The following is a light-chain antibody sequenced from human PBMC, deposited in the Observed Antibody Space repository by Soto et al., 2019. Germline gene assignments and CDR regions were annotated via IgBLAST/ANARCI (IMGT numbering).Light chain of an antibody. J-gene: IGLJ3*02. CDR2: EVS. CDR1: RSDVGSYNL. V-gene: IGLV2-23*02. CDR3: CSYAGSEV. Sequence: QSALTQPASVSGSPGQWITISCTGTRSDVGSYNLVSWYQQHPGKAPKLMIYEVSKRPSGVSNRFSGSKSGNTASLTISGLQAEDEADYYCCSYAGSEVFGGGTKLTVL.